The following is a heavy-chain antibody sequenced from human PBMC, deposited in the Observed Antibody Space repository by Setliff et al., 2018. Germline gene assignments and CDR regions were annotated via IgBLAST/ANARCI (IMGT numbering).Heavy chain of an antibody. J-gene: IGHJ4*02. D-gene: IGHD1-26*01. V-gene: IGHV1-2*06. CDR1: GYTFTGYS. Sequence: ASVKVSCKASGYTFTGYSMHWVRQAPGQGLEWMGRINPNSGGTNYAQKFQGRVTMTRDTSISTAYMELSRLRSDDTAVYYCARDMSPDIMWELPVDSWGQGTLVTVSS. CDR3: ARDMSPDIMWELPVDS. CDR2: INPNSGGT.